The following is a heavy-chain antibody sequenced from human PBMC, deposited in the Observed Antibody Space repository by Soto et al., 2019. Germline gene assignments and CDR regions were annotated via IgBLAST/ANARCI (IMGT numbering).Heavy chain of an antibody. V-gene: IGHV3-30-3*01. CDR2: ISYDGSNK. CDR1: GFTFSSYA. Sequence: QVQLVESGGGVVQPGRSPRLSCAASGFTFSSYAMHWVRQAPGKGLEWVAVISYDGSNKYYADSVKGRFTISRDNSKNTLYLQMNSLRAEDKAVYYCARDTSGYYDYWGQGTLVTVSS. CDR3: ARDTSGYYDY. J-gene: IGHJ4*02. D-gene: IGHD3-3*01.